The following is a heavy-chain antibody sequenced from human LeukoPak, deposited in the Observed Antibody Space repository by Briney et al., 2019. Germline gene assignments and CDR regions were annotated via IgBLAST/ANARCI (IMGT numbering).Heavy chain of an antibody. Sequence: GRSLRLSCTVSGFTLTCNSMSWVRQAPGKGPEWLSFIYSGSTHYSDYVKGRFTISRDNSKNTLYLQMNSLRAEDTAVYYCARRAGAYSHPYDYWGQGTLVTVSS. J-gene: IGHJ4*02. CDR2: IYSGST. D-gene: IGHD4/OR15-4a*01. CDR3: ARRAGAYSHPYDY. V-gene: IGHV3-53*01. CDR1: GFTLTCNS.